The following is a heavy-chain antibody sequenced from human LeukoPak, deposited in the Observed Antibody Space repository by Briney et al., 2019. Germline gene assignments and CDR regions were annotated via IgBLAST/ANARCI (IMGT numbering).Heavy chain of an antibody. D-gene: IGHD6-19*01. CDR3: ARQQWLTPFDY. V-gene: IGHV1-18*01. CDR1: GGTFSSYA. Sequence: ASVKVSCKASGGTFSSYAISWVRQAPGKGLEWMGGFDPEDGETIYAQKFQGRVTMTTDTSTSTAYMELRSLRSDDTAVYYCARQQWLTPFDYWGQGTLVTVSS. J-gene: IGHJ4*02. CDR2: FDPEDGET.